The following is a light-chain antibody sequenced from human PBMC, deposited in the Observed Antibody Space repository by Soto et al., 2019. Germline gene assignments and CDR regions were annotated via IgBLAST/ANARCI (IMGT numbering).Light chain of an antibody. CDR2: AAS. V-gene: IGKV3-20*01. CDR1: QSLSSSY. J-gene: IGKJ2*01. Sequence: EIVLTQFPGTLSLSQGERATLSCRPSQSLSSSYLAWYQQKPGQAPRLLIYAASRRATGIPDRFSGSGSATEYTLTISRLEPEDSAVYYCQQQGTFGQGTKLEIK. CDR3: QQQGT.